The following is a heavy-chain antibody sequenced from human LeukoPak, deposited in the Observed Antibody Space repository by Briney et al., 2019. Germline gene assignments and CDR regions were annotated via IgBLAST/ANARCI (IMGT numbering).Heavy chain of an antibody. J-gene: IGHJ4*02. CDR2: IRSNTYGGTT. D-gene: IGHD5-24*01. CDR1: GFTFGEYA. CDR3: TRDHYNSFDD. Sequence: GSLRLSCTVSGFTFGEYAMSWVRQAPGKGLEWVGFIRSNTYGGTTEYAASVKGRFTVSRDDSKSIAYLQMNSLKTEDAAVYYCTRDHYNSFDDWGQGTLVTVSS. V-gene: IGHV3-49*04.